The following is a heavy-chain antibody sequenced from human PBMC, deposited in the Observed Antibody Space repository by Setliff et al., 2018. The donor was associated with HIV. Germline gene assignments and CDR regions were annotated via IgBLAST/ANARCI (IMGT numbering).Heavy chain of an antibody. CDR3: ARGGGSYCFDY. J-gene: IGHJ4*02. Sequence: GESLKISCKASGYSFTSYWIGWVRQMPGKGLECMGIIYPGDSDTRYSPSFQGQVTISADKPINTVYLQWSTLKASDTAMYYCARGGGSYCFDYWGQGTLVTVSS. CDR2: IYPGDSDT. D-gene: IGHD1-26*01. CDR1: GYSFTSYW. V-gene: IGHV5-51*04.